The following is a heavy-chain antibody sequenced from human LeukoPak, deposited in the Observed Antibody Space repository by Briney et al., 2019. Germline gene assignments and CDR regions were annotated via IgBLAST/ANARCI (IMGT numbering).Heavy chain of an antibody. CDR1: GGSISSSSYY. CDR2: IYYSGST. CDR3: ASAAAGRHHWFDP. Sequence: SETLSLTCTVSGGSISSSSYYWGWIRQPPGKGLEWIGSIYYSGSTYYNPSLKSRVTISVDTSKNQFSLKLSSVTAADTAVYYCASAAAGRHHWFDPWGQGTLVTVSS. V-gene: IGHV4-39*07. D-gene: IGHD6-13*01. J-gene: IGHJ5*02.